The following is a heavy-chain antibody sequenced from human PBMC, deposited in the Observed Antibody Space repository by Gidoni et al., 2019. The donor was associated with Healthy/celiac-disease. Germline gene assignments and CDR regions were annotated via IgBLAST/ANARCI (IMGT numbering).Heavy chain of an antibody. Sequence: QVQLVESGGGVVQPGRSLRLSCAASGFTFSSYGMHWVRQAPGKGLEWVAVIWYDGSNKYYADSVKGRFTISRDNSKNTLYLQMNSLRAEDTAVYYCARDDAPGYSSPDYWGQGTLVTVSS. CDR2: IWYDGSNK. CDR3: ARDDAPGYSSPDY. D-gene: IGHD6-13*01. V-gene: IGHV3-33*08. J-gene: IGHJ4*02. CDR1: GFTFSSYG.